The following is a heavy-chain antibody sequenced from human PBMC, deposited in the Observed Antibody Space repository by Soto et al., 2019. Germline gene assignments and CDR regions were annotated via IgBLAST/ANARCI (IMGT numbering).Heavy chain of an antibody. CDR3: AREIVTAGGSNYFDP. CDR2: VYHTGDT. J-gene: IGHJ5*02. CDR1: GGTVASSHW. Sequence: PSETLSLTCGVSGGTVASSHWWSWVRQSPGGGLEWIGNVYHTGDTNFNPSLQSRVTISVDKSNNQFSLRLNSLTAADTAVYFCAREIVTAGGSNYFDPWGPGTLVTVSS. D-gene: IGHD2-21*02. V-gene: IGHV4-4*02.